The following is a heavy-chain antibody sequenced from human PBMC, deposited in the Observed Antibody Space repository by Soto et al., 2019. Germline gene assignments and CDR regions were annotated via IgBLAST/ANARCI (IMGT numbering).Heavy chain of an antibody. CDR2: INPNSGGT. CDR1: GYTFTGYY. J-gene: IGHJ6*02. V-gene: IGHV1-2*02. D-gene: IGHD3-10*01. CDR3: AREVGGFGELSPYYYYGMDV. Sequence: GASVKASCKASGYTFTGYYMHWVRRAPGQGLEWMGWINPNSGGTNYAQKFQGRVTMTRDTTISTAYMELSRLRSDDTAVYYCAREVGGFGELSPYYYYGMDVWGQGTTVTVSS.